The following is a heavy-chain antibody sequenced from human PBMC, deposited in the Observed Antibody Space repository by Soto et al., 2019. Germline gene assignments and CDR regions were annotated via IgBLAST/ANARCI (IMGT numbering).Heavy chain of an antibody. Sequence: GGSLRLSCAASGFTFSSYAMSWVRQAPGKGLEWVSAISGSGGSTYYADSVKGRFTISRDNSKNTLYLQMNSLRAEDTAVYYCAKPQSVPGVAATPRYFDYWGQGTLVTVSS. V-gene: IGHV3-23*01. CDR1: GFTFSSYA. CDR3: AKPQSVPGVAATPRYFDY. D-gene: IGHD2-15*01. CDR2: ISGSGGST. J-gene: IGHJ4*02.